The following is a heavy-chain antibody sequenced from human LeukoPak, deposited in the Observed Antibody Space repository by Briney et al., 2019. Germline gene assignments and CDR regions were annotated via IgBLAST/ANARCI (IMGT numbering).Heavy chain of an antibody. D-gene: IGHD1-26*01. J-gene: IGHJ5*02. CDR1: GYTFTSYD. V-gene: IGHV1-8*03. CDR2: MNPNSGNT. CDR3: ARGRRIVGATWFDP. Sequence: GASVKVSCKASGYTFTSYDINWVRQATGQGLEWMGWMNPNSGNTGYAQKFQGRVTITRNTSISTAYTELSSLRSEDTAVYYCARGRRIVGATWFDPWGQGTLVTVSS.